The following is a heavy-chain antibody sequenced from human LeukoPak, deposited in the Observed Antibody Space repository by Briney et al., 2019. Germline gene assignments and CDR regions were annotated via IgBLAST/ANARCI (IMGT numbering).Heavy chain of an antibody. CDR1: GFSFSSYG. CDR2: IRYDGSNK. V-gene: IGHV3-30*02. J-gene: IGHJ4*02. CDR3: AKDLPLSGSYIDY. Sequence: HPGGSLRLSCAASGFSFSSYGMHWVRQAPGKGLEWVAFIRYDGSNKYYADPVKGRFTISRDNSKNTLYLQMNSLRAEDTAVYYCAKDLPLSGSYIDYWGQGTLVTVSS. D-gene: IGHD1-26*01.